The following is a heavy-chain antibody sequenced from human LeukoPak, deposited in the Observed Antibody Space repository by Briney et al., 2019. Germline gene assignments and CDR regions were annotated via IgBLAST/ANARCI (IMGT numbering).Heavy chain of an antibody. CDR3: ARSVAARPPPDS. CDR2: IYAGGST. CDR1: GFSVSRNY. V-gene: IGHV3-66*01. Sequence: PGGSLRLSCEASGFSVSRNYMSWVRQAPGKGLEWVPLIYAGGSTYYAASVTGRFTISRDNSKNTLYLQMNTLGPDDTAVYYCARSVAARPPPDSWGRGTLVTVFS. D-gene: IGHD6-6*01. J-gene: IGHJ4*02.